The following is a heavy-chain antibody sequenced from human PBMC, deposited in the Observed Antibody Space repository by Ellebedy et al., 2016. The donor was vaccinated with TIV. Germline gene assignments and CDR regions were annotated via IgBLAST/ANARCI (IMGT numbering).Heavy chain of an antibody. CDR3: ARVVWQQPVSYAFDI. V-gene: IGHV4-59*01. D-gene: IGHD6-13*01. Sequence: MPSETLSLTCTVSGGSISSYYWSWIRQPPGKGLEWIGYISYSGLTNYNPSLKSRVTISVDTSKNQFSLRLNSVTAADPSVYYCARVVWQQPVSYAFDIWGQGTMVTVSS. CDR1: GGSISSYY. J-gene: IGHJ3*02. CDR2: ISYSGLT.